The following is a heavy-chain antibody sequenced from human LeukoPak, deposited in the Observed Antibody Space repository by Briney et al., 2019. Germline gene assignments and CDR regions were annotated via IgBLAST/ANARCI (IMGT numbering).Heavy chain of an antibody. CDR2: INWDGSLI. J-gene: IGHJ4*02. V-gene: IGHV3-43D*03. CDR3: ARDMTAHSSDVSGVPCDY. D-gene: IGHD2-21*02. Sequence: PGGSLRLSCAASGFSFDDHAMHWVRQAPGKGLEWVSLINWDGSLIYYGDSVRGRFTISRDNSKNSLFLQMHSLRAEDSAFYYCARDMTAHSSDVSGVPCDYWGQGTLVTVSS. CDR1: GFSFDDHA.